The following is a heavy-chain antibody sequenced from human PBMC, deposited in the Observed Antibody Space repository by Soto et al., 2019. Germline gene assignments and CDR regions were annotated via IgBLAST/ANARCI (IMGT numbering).Heavy chain of an antibody. J-gene: IGHJ4*02. CDR1: GFTFSSYG. Sequence: GGSLRLSCAASGFTFSSYGMHWVRQAPGKGLEWVAVISYDGSNKYYADSVKGRFTISRDNSKNTLYLQMNSLRAEETAVYYCAKDRLYDFYRGSEGYYFDYWGQGTLVTVSS. CDR3: AKDRLYDFYRGSEGYYFDY. D-gene: IGHD3-3*01. CDR2: ISYDGSNK. V-gene: IGHV3-30*18.